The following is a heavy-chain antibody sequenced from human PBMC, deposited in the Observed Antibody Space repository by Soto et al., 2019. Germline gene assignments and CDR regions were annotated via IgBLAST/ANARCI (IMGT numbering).Heavy chain of an antibody. CDR1: GGSFSGYY. CDR3: ARGYWYFDY. J-gene: IGHJ4*02. D-gene: IGHD2-8*02. CDR2: INHSGST. V-gene: IGHV4-34*01. Sequence: SETLSLTCAVYGGSFSGYYWSWIRQPPGKGLEWIGEINHSGSTNYNPSLKSRVTISVDTSKNQFSLKLSSVTAADKAVYYCARGYWYFDYWGQGTLVTVYS.